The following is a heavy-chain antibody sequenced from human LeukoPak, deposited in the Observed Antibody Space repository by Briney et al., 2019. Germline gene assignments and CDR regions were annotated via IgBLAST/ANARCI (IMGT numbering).Heavy chain of an antibody. CDR1: GFTFSNAW. V-gene: IGHV3-15*01. J-gene: IGHJ1*01. D-gene: IGHD2-15*01. Sequence: GGSLRLSCAASGFTFSNAWMSWVRQAPGKGLEWVGRIKSKTDGGTTDYAAPVKGRFTISRDDSKNTLYLQMNGLKTEDTAVYYCTTYFVVVVAATRYFQHWGQGTLVTVSS. CDR3: TTYFVVVVAATRYFQH. CDR2: IKSKTDGGTT.